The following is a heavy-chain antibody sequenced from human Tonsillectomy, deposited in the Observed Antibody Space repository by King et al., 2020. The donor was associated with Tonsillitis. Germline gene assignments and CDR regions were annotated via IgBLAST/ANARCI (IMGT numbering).Heavy chain of an antibody. CDR1: GFTFSSYA. CDR2: ISGSGGST. CDR3: AKDPGRYYDSEVFGYFDY. D-gene: IGHD3-22*01. V-gene: IGHV3-23*04. J-gene: IGHJ4*02. Sequence: VQLVESGGGLVQPGGSLRLSCAASGFTFSSYAMSWVRQAPGKGLEWVSAISGSGGSTYYADSVKGRFTISRDNSKNTLYLQMNSLRAEDTAVYYCAKDPGRYYDSEVFGYFDYWGQGTLVTVSS.